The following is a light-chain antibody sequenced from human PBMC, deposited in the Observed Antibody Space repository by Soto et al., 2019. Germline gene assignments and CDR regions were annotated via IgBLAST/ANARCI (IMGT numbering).Light chain of an antibody. J-gene: IGLJ2*01. CDR1: NIGSKS. V-gene: IGLV3-21*04. CDR3: QVWDSSSDVV. Sequence: SYELTQRPSVSVAPGKTARITCGGNNIGSKSVHWYQQKPGQAPVLVIYYDSDRPSGIPERFSGSNSGNTATLTISRVEAGDEADYYCQVWDSSSDVVFGGGTKVTVL. CDR2: YDS.